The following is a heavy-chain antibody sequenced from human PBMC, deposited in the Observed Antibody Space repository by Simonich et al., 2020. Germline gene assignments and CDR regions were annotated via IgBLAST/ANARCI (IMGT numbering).Heavy chain of an antibody. CDR3: ARNRLDY. Sequence: EVQLVESGGGLVQPGGSLRVACAASGFTFICYCMNWFRQAPGKGLVWVSRINSDGSSTSYADSVKGRFTISRDNAKNTLYLQMNSLRAEDTAVYYCARNRLDYWGQGTLVTVSS. CDR1: GFTFICYC. V-gene: IGHV3-74*01. J-gene: IGHJ4*02. CDR2: INSDGSST.